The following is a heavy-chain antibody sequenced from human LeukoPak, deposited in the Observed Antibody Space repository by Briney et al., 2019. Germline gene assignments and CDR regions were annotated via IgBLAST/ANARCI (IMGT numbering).Heavy chain of an antibody. CDR1: GYTFTNYY. CDR3: ARGWYSSSSGDY. CDR2: INPSDGST. J-gene: IGHJ4*02. V-gene: IGHV1-46*01. Sequence: ASVKVSCKASGYTFTNYYMHWVRQAPGQGLEWMGRINPSDGSTTYAQKFQGRVTMTRDMSTSTVYMELSSVRSEDTAVYFCARGWYSSSSGDYWGQGTLVTVSS. D-gene: IGHD6-6*01.